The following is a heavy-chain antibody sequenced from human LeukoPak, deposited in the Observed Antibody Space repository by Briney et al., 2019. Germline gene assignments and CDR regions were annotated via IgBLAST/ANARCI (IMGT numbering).Heavy chain of an antibody. CDR2: ISGSGGST. J-gene: IGHJ5*02. D-gene: IGHD2-15*01. CDR3: AKDPVPPVRKDRFDP. CDR1: GFTFSSYA. V-gene: IGHV3-23*01. Sequence: TGGSLRLSCAASGFTFSSYAMSWVRQAPGKGLEWVSAISGSGGSTYYADSVKGRFTISRDNSKNTLYLQMNSLRAEDTAVYYCAKDPVPPVRKDRFDPWGQGTLVTVSS.